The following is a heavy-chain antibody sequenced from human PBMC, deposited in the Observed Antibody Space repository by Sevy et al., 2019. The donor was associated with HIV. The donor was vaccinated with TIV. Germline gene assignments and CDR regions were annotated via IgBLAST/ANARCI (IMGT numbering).Heavy chain of an antibody. CDR2: IYSGGST. Sequence: GGSLRLSCAASGFTVSSNYMSWVRQAPGKGLEWVSVIYSGGSTYYADSVKGRFTISRDNSKNTLYLQMNSLRAEDTAVYYRARYRTGELSLYFDYWGQGTLVTVSS. CDR3: ARYRTGELSLYFDY. J-gene: IGHJ4*02. CDR1: GFTVSSNY. D-gene: IGHD3-16*02. V-gene: IGHV3-53*01.